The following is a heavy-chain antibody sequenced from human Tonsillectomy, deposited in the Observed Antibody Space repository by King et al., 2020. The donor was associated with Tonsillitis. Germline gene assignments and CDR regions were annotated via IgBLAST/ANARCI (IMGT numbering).Heavy chain of an antibody. CDR1: GFTFSSYE. CDR3: ARISTTSSLSFDI. J-gene: IGHJ3*02. CDR2: ISSSGSTI. Sequence: VQLVVSVGGLVQPGGSLRLSCAASGFTFSSYEMNWVRQAPGEGLEWVSYISSSGSTIYYTDSVKGRFTISRDNAKNSLYLQMNSLRAEDTAVYYCARISTTSSLSFDIWGQGTMVTVSS. V-gene: IGHV3-48*03. D-gene: IGHD2-2*01.